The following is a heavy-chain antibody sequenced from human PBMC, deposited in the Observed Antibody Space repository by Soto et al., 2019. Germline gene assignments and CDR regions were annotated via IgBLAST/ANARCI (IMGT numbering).Heavy chain of an antibody. Sequence: PGGSLRLSCAASRFTFSYYAMHWIRQAPGKGLEWMAVILSDGSKQYYAESVKGRFTISRDNSKNTLYLQMTSLRAEDTATYYCAKEGGLDLYNPGGPMDVWGQGTTVTVSS. CDR1: RFTFSYYA. CDR3: AKEGGLDLYNPGGPMDV. J-gene: IGHJ6*02. CDR2: ILSDGSKQ. V-gene: IGHV3-30-3*02. D-gene: IGHD1-1*01.